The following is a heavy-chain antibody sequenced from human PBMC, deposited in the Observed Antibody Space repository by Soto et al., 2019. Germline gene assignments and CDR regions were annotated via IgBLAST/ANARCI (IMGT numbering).Heavy chain of an antibody. D-gene: IGHD3-3*01. J-gene: IGHJ6*02. V-gene: IGHV3-11*01. Sequence: XGRLRRPLKASGFFSIDSDMSWIRKAPGKGLETLCYISGTGDTTSYADSVKGRFTISRDNAKNSLFLHLKSLSAGDTAVYYCAIGGGQIYYSGMDFWGQGTTVTVSS. CDR2: ISGTGDTT. CDR1: GFFSIDSD. CDR3: AIGGGQIYYSGMDF.